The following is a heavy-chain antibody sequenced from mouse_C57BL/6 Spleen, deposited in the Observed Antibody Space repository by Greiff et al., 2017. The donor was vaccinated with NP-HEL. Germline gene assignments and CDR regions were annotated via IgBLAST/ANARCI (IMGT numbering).Heavy chain of an antibody. V-gene: IGHV1-64*01. CDR2: IHPNSGST. J-gene: IGHJ4*01. CDR3: AILLRRLYAMDY. D-gene: IGHD1-1*01. CDR1: GYTFTSYW. Sequence: QVQLQQPGAELVKPGASVKLSCKASGYTFTSYWMHWVKQRPGQGLEWIGMIHPNSGSTNYNEKFKSKATLTVDTSSSTAYMQLSSLTSEDSAVYYSAILLRRLYAMDYGGQGTSVTVAS.